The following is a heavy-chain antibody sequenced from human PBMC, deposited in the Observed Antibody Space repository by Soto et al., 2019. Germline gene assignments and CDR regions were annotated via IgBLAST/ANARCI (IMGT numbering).Heavy chain of an antibody. CDR1: GCPFSSYG. CDR3: AKGGDGYNDPYYFDY. D-gene: IGHD5-12*01. Sequence: GGSLSLSWAASGCPFSSYGVPWGRPAPGKGLEGGAVISYDGSNKYYADSVKGRFTISRDNSKNTLYLQMNSLRAEDTAVYYCAKGGDGYNDPYYFDYWGQGTLVTLSS. J-gene: IGHJ4*02. V-gene: IGHV3-30*18. CDR2: ISYDGSNK.